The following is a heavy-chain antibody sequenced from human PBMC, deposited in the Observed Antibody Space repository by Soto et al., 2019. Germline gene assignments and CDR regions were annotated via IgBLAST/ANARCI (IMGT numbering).Heavy chain of an antibody. CDR2: IDNGGTT. J-gene: IGHJ5*01. CDR3: ARERVGGHHWFDP. D-gene: IGHD6-19*01. V-gene: IGHV3-23*01. Sequence: PGGSLRLSCAVSGFSFSAHDMTWVRQAPGKGLEWVSTIDNGGTTFYADSVKGRFTISRDNSKNTLYLQMNGLRGEDTAVYYCARERVGGHHWFDPWGQGALVTVSS. CDR1: GFSFSAHD.